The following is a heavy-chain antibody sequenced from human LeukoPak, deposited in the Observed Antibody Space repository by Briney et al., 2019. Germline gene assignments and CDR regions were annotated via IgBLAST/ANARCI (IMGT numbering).Heavy chain of an antibody. J-gene: IGHJ5*02. V-gene: IGHV4-59*12. D-gene: IGHD1-26*01. Sequence: PSETLSLTCTVSGGSMSSYYWSWIRQPPGKGLEWIGYIYYSGSTNYNPSLKSRVTISVDTSKNQFTLKLSSVTAADTAMYYCARVRSYSGTYPNWFDPWGQGTLVTVSS. CDR2: IYYSGST. CDR3: ARVRSYSGTYPNWFDP. CDR1: GGSMSSYY.